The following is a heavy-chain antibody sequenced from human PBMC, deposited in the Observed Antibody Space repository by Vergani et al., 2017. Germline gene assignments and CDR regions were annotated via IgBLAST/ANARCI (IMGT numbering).Heavy chain of an antibody. CDR3: ARGDYVILTGYRY. D-gene: IGHD3-9*01. J-gene: IGHJ4*02. CDR2: INPSGGHT. CDR1: GYTFSNYY. V-gene: IGHV1-46*03. Sequence: QVQVVQSGAEVKKSGASVKVSCKTSGYTFSNYYMHWVRQAPGQGLEWMGIINPSGGHTNYAQKFQGRVTMTRDTSTITVYMELSSLRSEDTAIYYCARGDYVILTGYRYWGQGTLVTVSA.